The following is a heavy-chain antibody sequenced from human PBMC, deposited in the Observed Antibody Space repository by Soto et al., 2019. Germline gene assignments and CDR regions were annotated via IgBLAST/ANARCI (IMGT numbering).Heavy chain of an antibody. D-gene: IGHD5-12*01. V-gene: IGHV1-69*13. J-gene: IGHJ4*02. CDR1: GGTFSSYA. CDR3: ARDRDSGYDSYFDY. Sequence: SVKVSCKASGGTFSSYAISWVRQAPGQGLEWTGGIIPIFGTANYAQKFQGRVTITADESTSTAYMELSSLRSEDTAVYYCARDRDSGYDSYFDYWGQGTLVTVSS. CDR2: IIPIFGTA.